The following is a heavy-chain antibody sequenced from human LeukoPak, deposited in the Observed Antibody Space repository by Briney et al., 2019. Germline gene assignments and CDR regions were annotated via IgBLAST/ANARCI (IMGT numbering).Heavy chain of an antibody. Sequence: SETLSLTCAVYGGSFSGYHWSWIRQPPGKGLEWIGEINHSGSTNYNPSLKSRVTISVDTSKNQFSLNLSSVTAADTAVYYCASSNWAWVVVAWGQGTLVTVSS. CDR2: INHSGST. V-gene: IGHV4-34*01. J-gene: IGHJ4*02. CDR1: GGSFSGYH. CDR3: ASSNWAWVVVA. D-gene: IGHD2-21*01.